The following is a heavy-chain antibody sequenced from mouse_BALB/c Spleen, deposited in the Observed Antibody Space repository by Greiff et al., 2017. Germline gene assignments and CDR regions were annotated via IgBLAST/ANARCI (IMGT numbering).Heavy chain of an antibody. D-gene: IGHD2-4*01. V-gene: IGHV5-6-3*01. J-gene: IGHJ1*01. Sequence: EVKLEESGGGLVQPGGSLKLSCAASGFTFSSYGMSWVRQTPDKRLELVATINSNGGSTYYPDSVKGRFTISRDNAKNTLYLQMSSLRSEDTAMYYCARAYYDYDVWYFDVWGAGTTVTVSS. CDR1: GFTFSSYG. CDR2: INSNGGST. CDR3: ARAYYDYDVWYFDV.